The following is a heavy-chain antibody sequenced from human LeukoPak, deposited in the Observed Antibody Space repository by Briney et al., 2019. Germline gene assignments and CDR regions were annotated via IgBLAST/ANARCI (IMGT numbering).Heavy chain of an antibody. CDR1: GYTFTSYG. CDR2: ISAYNGNT. Sequence: ASVKVSCKASGYTFTSYGISWVRQAPGQGLEWMGWISAYNGNTNYAQKLQGRVTMTTDTSTSTAYMELRSLRSDDTAVYYCARDPEPLIRFLESGGYYYYYGMDVWGQGTTVTVSS. V-gene: IGHV1-18*01. D-gene: IGHD3-3*01. J-gene: IGHJ6*02. CDR3: ARDPEPLIRFLESGGYYYYYGMDV.